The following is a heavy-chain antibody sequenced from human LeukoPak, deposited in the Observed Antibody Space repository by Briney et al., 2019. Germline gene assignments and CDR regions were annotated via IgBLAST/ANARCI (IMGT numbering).Heavy chain of an antibody. Sequence: SGPTLVNPTQTLTLTCTFSGFSLSTSGVGVGWIRQPPGKALEWLALIYWDDDKRYSPSLTSRLTITKDTSKNQVVLTMTNMDPVDTATYYCAHGRGGYDILTGLSNWFDPWGQGTLVTVPS. CDR1: GFSLSTSGVG. D-gene: IGHD3-9*01. V-gene: IGHV2-5*02. CDR2: IYWDDDK. J-gene: IGHJ5*02. CDR3: AHGRGGYDILTGLSNWFDP.